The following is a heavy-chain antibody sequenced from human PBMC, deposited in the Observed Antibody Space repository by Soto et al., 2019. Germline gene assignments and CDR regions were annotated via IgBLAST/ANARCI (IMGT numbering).Heavy chain of an antibody. CDR3: ARRSYYYDSSGYYIGAFDI. CDR1: GYSFTSYW. D-gene: IGHD3-22*01. V-gene: IGHV5-51*01. CDR2: IYPGDSDT. J-gene: IGHJ3*02. Sequence: GESLKISCKCSGYSFTSYWIGLVRQMPGKGLEWMGIIYPGDSDTRYSPSFQGQVTISADKSISTAYLQWSSLKASDTAMYYCARRSYYYDSSGYYIGAFDIWGQGTMVTVSS.